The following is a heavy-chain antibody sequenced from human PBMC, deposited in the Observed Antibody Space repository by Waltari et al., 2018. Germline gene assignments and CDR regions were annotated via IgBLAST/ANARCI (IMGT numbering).Heavy chain of an antibody. J-gene: IGHJ4*01. D-gene: IGHD6-6*01. CDR2: SYYSGST. Sequence: QVQMQESGPGLVKPSETLSLTCTVSGGAISSYYWSWIRQPPGQGLEWIGDSYYSGSTNCNPSLNSRVTISVDTSKNQFALKLSSVPAADPAVYYCARVIAARPTFDYWGHGTLVTVAS. CDR3: ARVIAARPTFDY. V-gene: IGHV4-59*08. CDR1: GGAISSYY.